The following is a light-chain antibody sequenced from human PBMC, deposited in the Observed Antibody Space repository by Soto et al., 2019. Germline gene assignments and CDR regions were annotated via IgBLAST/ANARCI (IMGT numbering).Light chain of an antibody. CDR1: SGHSSYA. J-gene: IGLJ1*01. CDR2: LNIDGSH. V-gene: IGLV4-69*01. CDR3: QTWGTGPFV. Sequence: QLVLTQSPSASASLGASVKLTCTLSSGHSSYAIAWHQQQPEKGPRYLMKLNIDGSHSKGDGIPDRFSGSSSGAERYLTISSLQSEDEADYYCQTWGTGPFVFGTGTKLTVL.